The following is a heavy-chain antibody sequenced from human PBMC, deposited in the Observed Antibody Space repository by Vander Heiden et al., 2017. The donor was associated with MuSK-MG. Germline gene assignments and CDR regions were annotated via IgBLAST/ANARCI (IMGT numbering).Heavy chain of an antibody. CDR1: GGPISNGAYY. CDR3: ARRGTGTTPYFDY. Sequence: QLQLQELRPGLVKPSETLSLTCTVSGGPISNGAYYWGWIRQPPVKGLEWIGSVYSSGSVNTYYNPSLKSRLTISVATSKNQFSLKLSSVTAADTAVYYCARRGTGTTPYFDYWGQGTLVIVSS. V-gene: IGHV4-39*01. J-gene: IGHJ4*02. D-gene: IGHD1-1*01. CDR2: VYSSGSVNT.